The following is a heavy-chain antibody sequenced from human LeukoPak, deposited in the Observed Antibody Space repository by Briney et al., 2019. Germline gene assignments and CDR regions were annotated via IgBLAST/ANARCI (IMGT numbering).Heavy chain of an antibody. Sequence: PGGSLRLSCAASGFTFSSYVMSWVRQAPGKGLEWVSAISGSGGSTYYADSVKGRFTISRDNSKNALYLQMNSLRAEDTAVYYCANPKDSKVRYIFDYWGQGTLVTVSS. CDR3: ANPKDSKVRYIFDY. CDR2: ISGSGGST. CDR1: GFTFSSYV. V-gene: IGHV3-23*01. J-gene: IGHJ4*02. D-gene: IGHD3-22*01.